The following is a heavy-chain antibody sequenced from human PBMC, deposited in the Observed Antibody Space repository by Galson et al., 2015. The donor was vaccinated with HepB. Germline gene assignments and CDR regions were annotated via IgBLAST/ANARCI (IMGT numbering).Heavy chain of an antibody. CDR3: AKERMNWGWNYFDF. CDR1: GFTFDNYA. V-gene: IGHV3-23*01. D-gene: IGHD7-27*01. J-gene: IGHJ4*02. Sequence: SLRLSCAASGFTFDNYALSWVRQAPGKGLEWLSFVSGTGDNTYYADSVKGRFTISRDNSKSTLYLQMNGLRAEDTAVYYCAKERMNWGWNYFDFWGQGTLVTVSS. CDR2: VSGTGDNT.